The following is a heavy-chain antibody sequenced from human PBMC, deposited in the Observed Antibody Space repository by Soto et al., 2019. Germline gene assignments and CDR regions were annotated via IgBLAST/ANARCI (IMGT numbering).Heavy chain of an antibody. CDR3: AREDIVATTHQVDY. V-gene: IGHV3-21*01. Sequence: GGSLRLSCAASGFTFSSYSMNWVRQAPGKGLEWVSSISSSSSYIYYADSVKGRFTISRDNAKNSLYLQMNSLRAEDTAVYYCAREDIVATTHQVDYWGQGTLVTVSS. CDR2: ISSSSSYI. D-gene: IGHD5-12*01. J-gene: IGHJ4*02. CDR1: GFTFSSYS.